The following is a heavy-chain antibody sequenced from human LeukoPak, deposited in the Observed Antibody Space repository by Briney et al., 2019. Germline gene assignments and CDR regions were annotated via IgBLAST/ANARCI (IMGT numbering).Heavy chain of an antibody. D-gene: IGHD6-19*01. CDR2: MNPNTGAT. CDR1: GYTFTGYY. Sequence: AAVTVSCKPSGYTFTGYYIHWVRQAPGRGLEWMGWMNPNTGATIYAQKFQGRVTLTRDTSINTAYMELSSLGSDDTAIYYCARDRVGSGWPRPFYFEFWGQGTLVTASS. V-gene: IGHV1-2*02. J-gene: IGHJ4*02. CDR3: ARDRVGSGWPRPFYFEF.